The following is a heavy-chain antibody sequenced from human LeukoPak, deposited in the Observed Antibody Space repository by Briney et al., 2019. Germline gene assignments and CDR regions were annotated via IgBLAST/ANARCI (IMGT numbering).Heavy chain of an antibody. J-gene: IGHJ4*02. CDR1: GGSFSDYY. D-gene: IGHD1-26*01. CDR2: ITHSGST. Sequence: SETLSLTCTVSGGSFSDYYWSWIRQPPGKGLEWIGEITHSGSTNYSPSLKSRVTISLDTSKNQFSLKLSSVTAADTAVYYCAAHHYRNSVDVWGQGTMVTVSS. CDR3: AAHHYRNSVDV. V-gene: IGHV4-34*01.